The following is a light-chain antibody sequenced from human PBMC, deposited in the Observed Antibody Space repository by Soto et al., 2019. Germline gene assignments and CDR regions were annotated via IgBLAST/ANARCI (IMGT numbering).Light chain of an antibody. CDR1: QSVSSN. CDR3: QQYNNWPRT. CDR2: GAS. J-gene: IGKJ1*01. Sequence: EIVMTQSPATLSVSPGERATLSCRASQSVSSNLAWYQQKPGQAPRLRIHGASTRATGIPARFSGSGSGTEFTLTISSLQSDEVAVYYCQQYNNWPRTFGQGTKVEIK. V-gene: IGKV3-15*01.